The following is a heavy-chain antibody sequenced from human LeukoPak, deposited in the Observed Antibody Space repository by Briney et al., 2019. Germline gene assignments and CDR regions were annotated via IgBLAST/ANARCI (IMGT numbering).Heavy chain of an antibody. D-gene: IGHD3-10*01. CDR3: AKDIDYGSGSSIYYYYGMDV. Sequence: GGSLRLSCAASGFTFDDYTMHWVRQAPGKGLEWVSLISWDGGSTYYADSVKGRFTISRDNSKNTLYLQMNSLRTEDTALYYCAKDIDYGSGSSIYYYYGMDVWGQGTTVTVSS. CDR1: GFTFDDYT. CDR2: ISWDGGST. V-gene: IGHV3-43*01. J-gene: IGHJ6*02.